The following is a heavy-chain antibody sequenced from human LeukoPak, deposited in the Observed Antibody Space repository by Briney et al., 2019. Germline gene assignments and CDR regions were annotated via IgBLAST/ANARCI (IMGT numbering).Heavy chain of an antibody. CDR3: TTGGVVVVVAATLADY. D-gene: IGHD2-15*01. V-gene: IGHV3-33*08. CDR2: IWYDGSNK. J-gene: IGHJ4*02. CDR1: GFTFSSYA. Sequence: GGSLRLSCAASGFTFSSYAMHWVRQAPGKGLEWVAVIWYDGSNKYYADSVKGRFTISRDNSKNTLYLQMNSLRAEDTAVYYCTTGGVVVVVAATLADYWGQGTLVTVSS.